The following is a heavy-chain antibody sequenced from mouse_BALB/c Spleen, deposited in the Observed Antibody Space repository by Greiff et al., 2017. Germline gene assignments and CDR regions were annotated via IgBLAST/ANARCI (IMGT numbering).Heavy chain of an antibody. D-gene: IGHD2-1*01. CDR2: IYPGDGDT. CDR3: ARDGNLYYAMDY. V-gene: IGHV1-80*01. CDR1: GYAFSSYW. J-gene: IGHJ4*01. Sequence: VKLQQSGAELVRPGSSVKISCKASGYAFSSYWMNWVKQRPGQGLEWIGQIYPGDGDTNYNGKFKGKATLTADKSSSTAYMQLSSLTSEDSAVYFCARDGNLYYAMDYWGQGTSVTVSS.